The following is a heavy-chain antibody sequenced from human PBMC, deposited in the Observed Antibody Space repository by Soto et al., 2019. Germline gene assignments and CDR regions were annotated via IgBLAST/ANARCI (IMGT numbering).Heavy chain of an antibody. V-gene: IGHV4-31*03. Sequence: NPSETLSLTCTVSGGSISSGGYYWSWIRQHPGKGLEWIGYIYYSGSTYYNPSLKSRVTISVDTSKNQFSLKLSSVTAADTAVYYCARHCGHKWFDPWCQGILVTVSS. CDR3: ARHCGHKWFDP. D-gene: IGHD2-21*01. CDR2: IYYSGST. J-gene: IGHJ5*02. CDR1: GGSISSGGYY.